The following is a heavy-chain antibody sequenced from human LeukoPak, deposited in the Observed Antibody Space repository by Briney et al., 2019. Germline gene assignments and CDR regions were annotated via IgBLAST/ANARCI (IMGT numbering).Heavy chain of an antibody. CDR2: INSDGSST. CDR3: ARDYCSSTSCYLAGVDY. V-gene: IGHV3-74*01. Sequence: QPGGSLRLSCAASGFTFSNYWMHWVRQAPGKGLVWVSRINSDGSSTSYADSVKGRFTISRDNAKNTLYLQMKSLRAEDTAIYYCARDYCSSTSCYLAGVDYWGQGTLVTVSS. J-gene: IGHJ4*02. D-gene: IGHD2-2*01. CDR1: GFTFSNYW.